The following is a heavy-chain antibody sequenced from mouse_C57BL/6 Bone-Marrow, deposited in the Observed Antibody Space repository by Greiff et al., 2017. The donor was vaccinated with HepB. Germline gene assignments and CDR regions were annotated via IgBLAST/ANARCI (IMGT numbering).Heavy chain of an antibody. Sequence: QVQLQQPGAELVKPGASVKLSCKASGYTFTSYWMHWVKQRPGQGLEWIGMIHPNSGSTNYNEKFKSKATLTVDKSSSTAYMQLSSLTSEDSAVYYCFYCSFYYAIDYWGQGTSVTVSS. J-gene: IGHJ4*01. CDR2: IHPNSGST. V-gene: IGHV1-64*01. CDR1: GYTFTSYW. CDR3: FYCSFYYAIDY. D-gene: IGHD2-12*01.